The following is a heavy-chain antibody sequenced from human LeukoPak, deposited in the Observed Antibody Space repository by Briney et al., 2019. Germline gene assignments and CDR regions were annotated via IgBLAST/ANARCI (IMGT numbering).Heavy chain of an antibody. D-gene: IGHD2-15*01. J-gene: IGHJ5*02. CDR1: GGSIISGPYY. Sequence: PSETLSLTCTVSGGSIISGPYYWSWIRQLPGKGLEWIGYIYSNGNTRYSPSLKNRVVMSVDTSKNQFSLKLSSVTAADTAVYYCAGEACSGGSCYSGYWFDPWGQGTLVTVSS. CDR3: AGEACSGGSCYSGYWFDP. CDR2: IYSNGNT. V-gene: IGHV4-30-4*01.